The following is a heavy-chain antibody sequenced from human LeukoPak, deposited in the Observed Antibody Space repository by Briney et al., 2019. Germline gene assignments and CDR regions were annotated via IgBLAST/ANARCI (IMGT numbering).Heavy chain of an antibody. CDR3: AIIAAADPYYYYGMDV. D-gene: IGHD6-13*01. V-gene: IGHV1-3*01. J-gene: IGHJ6*02. Sequence: ASVKVSCKASGYTFTSYAMHWVRQAPGQRLEWMGWINAGNGNTKYSQKFQGRVTITRDTSASTACMELSSLRSEDTAVYYCAIIAAADPYYYYGMDVWGQGTTVTVSS. CDR2: INAGNGNT. CDR1: GYTFTSYA.